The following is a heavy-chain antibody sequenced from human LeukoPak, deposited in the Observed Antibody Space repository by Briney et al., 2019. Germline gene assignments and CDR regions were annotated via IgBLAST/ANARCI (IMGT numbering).Heavy chain of an antibody. CDR3: ARVVPGGMSADY. CDR2: ISSGSGYT. D-gene: IGHD2-15*01. J-gene: IGHJ4*02. Sequence: PGGSLRLSCAASGFTFSDYYMHWIRQAPGKGLEWVSYISSGSGYTHYADSVKGRFTISRDNAKNSLYLQMNSLRAEDTAVYYWARVVPGGMSADYWGQGTLVTVSS. CDR1: GFTFSDYY. V-gene: IGHV3-11*05.